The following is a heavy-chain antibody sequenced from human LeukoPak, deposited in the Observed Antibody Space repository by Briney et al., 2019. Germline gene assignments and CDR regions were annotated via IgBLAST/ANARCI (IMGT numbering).Heavy chain of an antibody. CDR2: IYYSGST. D-gene: IGHD5-18*01. CDR3: ARTEESGYSYGYFGYYYYMDV. CDR1: GGSISSYY. V-gene: IGHV4-59*01. J-gene: IGHJ6*03. Sequence: PSETLSLTCTVSGGSISSYYRSWMRQPPGKGLEYIGYIYYSGSTNYNPSLKSRVTISVDTSKNQFSLKLSSVTAADTAVYYCARTEESGYSYGYFGYYYYMDVWGKGTTVTVSS.